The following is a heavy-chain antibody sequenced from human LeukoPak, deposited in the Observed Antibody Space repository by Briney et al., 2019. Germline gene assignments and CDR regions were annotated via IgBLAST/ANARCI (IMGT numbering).Heavy chain of an antibody. D-gene: IGHD2-2*01. V-gene: IGHV3-30-3*01. CDR2: ISYDGSNK. CDR1: GFTFSSYA. Sequence: PGRSLRLSCAASGFTFSSYAMHWVRQAPGKGLEWVAVISYDGSNKYYADSVKGRFTISRDNSKNTLYQQMNSLRAEDTAVYYCARWVVPAANFDYWGQGTLVTVSS. J-gene: IGHJ4*02. CDR3: ARWVVPAANFDY.